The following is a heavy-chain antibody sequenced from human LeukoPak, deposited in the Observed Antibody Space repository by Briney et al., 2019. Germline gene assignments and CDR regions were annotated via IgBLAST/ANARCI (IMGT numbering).Heavy chain of an antibody. CDR1: GLTFINAY. CDR3: TTFKVGATADY. D-gene: IGHD1-26*01. Sequence: PGGSLRLSCAASGLTFINAYMSWVRQAPGKGLEWVGRIKSKTDGGTPDYAAPVKGRFTISRDDSASTLYLQMNSLKTEDTAVYYCTTFKVGATADYWGQGTLVTVSS. V-gene: IGHV3-15*01. J-gene: IGHJ4*02. CDR2: IKSKTDGGTP.